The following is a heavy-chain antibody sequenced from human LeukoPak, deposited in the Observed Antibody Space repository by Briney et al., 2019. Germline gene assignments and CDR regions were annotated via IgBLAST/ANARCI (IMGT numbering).Heavy chain of an antibody. J-gene: IGHJ5*02. Sequence: SETLSLTCTVSGGSISSGSYYWSWIRQPARKGLEWIGRIYTSGSTNYNPSLKSRVTISVDTSKNQFSLKLSSVTAADTAVYYCARDFGILNNWFDPWGQGTLVTVSS. CDR3: ARDFGILNNWFDP. CDR1: GGSISSGSYY. D-gene: IGHD3-10*01. CDR2: IYTSGST. V-gene: IGHV4-61*02.